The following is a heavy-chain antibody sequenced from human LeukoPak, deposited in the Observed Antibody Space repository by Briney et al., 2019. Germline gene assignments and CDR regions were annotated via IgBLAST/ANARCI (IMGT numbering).Heavy chain of an antibody. J-gene: IGHJ4*02. Sequence: SETLSLTCAVSGASISSGDYSWSWIRQPPGKGLEWIGYIYHSGSTTYNPSLKSRLTISLDRSNNQFSLKLSSVTAADTAVYYCAGDFGSGSYRFDYWGQGTLVTVSS. D-gene: IGHD3-10*01. CDR1: GASISSGDYS. V-gene: IGHV4-30-2*01. CDR2: IYHSGST. CDR3: AGDFGSGSYRFDY.